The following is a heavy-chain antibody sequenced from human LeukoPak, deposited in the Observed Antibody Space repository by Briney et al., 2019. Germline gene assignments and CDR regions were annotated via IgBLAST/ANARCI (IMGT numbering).Heavy chain of an antibody. Sequence: GGSLRLSCTVSGFTMSDHYLSWIRQAAGRGLESVAYISGSGSDIYLVYSLKGRFTISRDNAKHSLYLQMNSLRAEDAGVYYCARGRWGLDFWGQGTLVTVSS. V-gene: IGHV3-11*01. J-gene: IGHJ4*02. D-gene: IGHD7-27*01. CDR3: ARGRWGLDF. CDR2: ISGSGSDI. CDR1: GFTMSDHY.